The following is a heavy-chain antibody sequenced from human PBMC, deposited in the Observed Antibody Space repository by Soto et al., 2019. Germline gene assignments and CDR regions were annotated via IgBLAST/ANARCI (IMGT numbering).Heavy chain of an antibody. Sequence: QVQLVESGGGVVQPGRSLRLSCAASGFTFSSNAMHWVRQAPGKGLEWVAIISYDGNNKYYADSVKGRFTISRDNSKSTLYLQMNSLRTEDTAVYYCARDASGAGTRWFDPWGQGTLITVSS. CDR1: GFTFSSNA. V-gene: IGHV3-30-3*01. D-gene: IGHD6-19*01. J-gene: IGHJ5*02. CDR2: ISYDGNNK. CDR3: ARDASGAGTRWFDP.